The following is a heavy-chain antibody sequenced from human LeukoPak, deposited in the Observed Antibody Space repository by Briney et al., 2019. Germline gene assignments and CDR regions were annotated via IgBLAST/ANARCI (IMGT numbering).Heavy chain of an antibody. CDR1: GGSISSYY. V-gene: IGHV4-59*01. D-gene: IGHD3-16*02. J-gene: IGHJ6*03. CDR2: IYYSGST. Sequence: SETLSLTCTVSGGSISSYYWSWIRQPPGKGLEWIGYIYYSGSTNYNPSLKSRVTISVDASKNQFSLKLSSVTAADTAVYYCARVSLGTGTTAYYYYMDVWGKGTTVTVSS. CDR3: ARVSLGTGTTAYYYYMDV.